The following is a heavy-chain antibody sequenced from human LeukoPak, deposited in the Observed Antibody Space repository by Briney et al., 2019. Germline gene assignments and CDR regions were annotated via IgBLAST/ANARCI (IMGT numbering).Heavy chain of an antibody. Sequence: PGRSLRLSCAASGFSISNYGIHWVRQAPGKGLEWVAVIWSDGSKKYCADSVKGRFTISRDNSKNTLYLQMNRLRADDTAVYYCARYWDSSRYGPRDYWGQGTVVTVSS. D-gene: IGHD6-13*01. J-gene: IGHJ4*02. CDR2: IWSDGSKK. V-gene: IGHV3-33*01. CDR1: GFSISNYG. CDR3: ARYWDSSRYGPRDY.